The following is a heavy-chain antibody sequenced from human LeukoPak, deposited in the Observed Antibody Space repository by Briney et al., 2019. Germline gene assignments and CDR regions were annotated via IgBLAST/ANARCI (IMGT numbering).Heavy chain of an antibody. CDR3: AKDIRYYDILTGYFRFDP. D-gene: IGHD3-9*01. J-gene: IGHJ5*02. CDR2: ISGSGGST. Sequence: GGSLRLSCAASGFTFSSYAMSWVRQAPGKGLEWVSAISGSGGSTYYADSVKGRFTISRDNSKNTLYLQMNSLRAEDTAVYYCAKDIRYYDILTGYFRFDPWGQGTLVTVSS. CDR1: GFTFSSYA. V-gene: IGHV3-23*01.